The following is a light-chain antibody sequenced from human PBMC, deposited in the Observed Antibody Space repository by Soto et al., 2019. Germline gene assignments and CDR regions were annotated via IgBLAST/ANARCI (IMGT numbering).Light chain of an antibody. J-gene: IGKJ5*01. Sequence: VLTQSPATLSLSPGERATLSCWASQSISVYLAWYQQRPGQAPRLLIHDGSNRATGIPARFSGSGSGTDFTLTISRLEPDDFAVYYCQQRADWPITFGQGTRLEI. CDR1: QSISVY. CDR2: DGS. CDR3: QQRADWPIT. V-gene: IGKV3-11*01.